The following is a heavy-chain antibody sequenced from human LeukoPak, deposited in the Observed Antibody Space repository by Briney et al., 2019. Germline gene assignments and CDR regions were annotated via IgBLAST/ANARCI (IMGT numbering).Heavy chain of an antibody. CDR1: GFTFSNSW. Sequence: GGSLRLSCAASGFTFSNSWMSWVRQAPGKGLQWVANINQSGREKYYVDSVKGRFTISRDNAKNSLYLQMSSLRAEDTAVYYCASHDRNFDYWGQGTLVTVSS. V-gene: IGHV3-7*03. CDR3: ASHDRNFDY. CDR2: INQSGREK. D-gene: IGHD3-22*01. J-gene: IGHJ4*02.